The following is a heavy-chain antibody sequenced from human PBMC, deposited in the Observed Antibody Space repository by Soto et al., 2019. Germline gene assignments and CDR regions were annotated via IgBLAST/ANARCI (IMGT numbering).Heavy chain of an antibody. CDR3: ARDFTYDSWSGPHYYYSGMDV. D-gene: IGHD3-3*01. V-gene: IGHV4-31*03. J-gene: IGHJ6*02. Sequence: SETLSLTCTVSGGSISSGGYYWRWIRQHPGKGLEWIGYIYYSGSTYYNPSLKSRVTISVDTSKNQFSLKLSSVTAADTAVYYCARDFTYDSWSGPHYYYSGMDVWGQGTTVTVS. CDR2: IYYSGST. CDR1: GGSISSGGYY.